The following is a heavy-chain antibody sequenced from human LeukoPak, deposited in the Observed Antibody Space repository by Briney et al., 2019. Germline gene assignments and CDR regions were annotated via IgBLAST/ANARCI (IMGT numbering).Heavy chain of an antibody. CDR1: GFTFTNYA. J-gene: IGHJ4*02. CDR2: ISGSGDIT. Sequence: PGGSLRLSCAASGFTFTNYAMSWVRQAPGKGLEWVSTISGSGDITYYAGSVKGRFTISEDNSKNTLYLQMNSLRAEDTAVYYCAREGPINNGDLDYWGQGTLVTVSS. CDR3: AREGPINNGDLDY. D-gene: IGHD1/OR15-1a*01. V-gene: IGHV3-23*01.